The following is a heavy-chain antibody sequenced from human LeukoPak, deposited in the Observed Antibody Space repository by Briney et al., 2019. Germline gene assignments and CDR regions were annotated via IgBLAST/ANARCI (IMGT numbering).Heavy chain of an antibody. CDR1: GYTFTGYY. J-gene: IGHJ5*02. Sequence: ASVKVSCKASGYTFTGYYMHWVRQAPGQGLEWMGWINPNSGGTNYAQKFQGRVTMTRDTSISTAYMELSSLRFDDTAKYYCAMISASGTWGQGTLVTVSS. CDR2: INPNSGGT. V-gene: IGHV1-2*02. D-gene: IGHD6-13*01. CDR3: AMISASGT.